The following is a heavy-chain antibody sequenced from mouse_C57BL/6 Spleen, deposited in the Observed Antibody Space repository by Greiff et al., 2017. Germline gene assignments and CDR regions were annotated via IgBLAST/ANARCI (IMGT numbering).Heavy chain of an antibody. D-gene: IGHD1-1*01. CDR2: IWSGGST. CDR1: GFSLTSYG. Sequence: QVQLQQSGPGLVQPSQSLSITCTVSGFSLTSYGVHWVRQSPGKGLEWLGVIWSGGSTDYNAAFISRLSISKDNSKSQVFFKMNSLQADDTAIYYCASYYYGSSYDWFAYWGQGTLVTVSA. V-gene: IGHV2-2*01. CDR3: ASYYYGSSYDWFAY. J-gene: IGHJ3*01.